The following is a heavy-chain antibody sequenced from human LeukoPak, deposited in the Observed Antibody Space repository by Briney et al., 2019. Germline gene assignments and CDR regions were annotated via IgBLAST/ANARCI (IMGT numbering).Heavy chain of an antibody. CDR2: IYPGDSDT. J-gene: IGHJ6*02. D-gene: IGHD2-21*02. V-gene: IGHV5-51*01. Sequence: GESLKISCKGSGYSFTSYLIGWVRQMPGKGLEWMGVIYPGDSDTRYSPSFQGQVTISVDKSITTAYLQWNSLKASDTAMYYCARRAYCGGDCVSRYGMDVWGQGTTVTVS. CDR3: ARRAYCGGDCVSRYGMDV. CDR1: GYSFTSYL.